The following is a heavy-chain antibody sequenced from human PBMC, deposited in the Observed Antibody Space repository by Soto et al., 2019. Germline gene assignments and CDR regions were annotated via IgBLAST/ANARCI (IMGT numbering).Heavy chain of an antibody. CDR2: IKSKTDGGTT. Sequence: EVQLVESGGGLVKPGGSLRLSCAASGFTFINAWMNWVRQAPGKGLEWVGRIKSKTDGGTTDYAGPVKGRFTISRDDSKNTLYLQMNSLKAEDTAVYYCTTTVIYSGYDWVFDYWGQGTLVTVSS. CDR3: TTTVIYSGYDWVFDY. CDR1: GFTFINAW. D-gene: IGHD5-12*01. J-gene: IGHJ4*02. V-gene: IGHV3-15*01.